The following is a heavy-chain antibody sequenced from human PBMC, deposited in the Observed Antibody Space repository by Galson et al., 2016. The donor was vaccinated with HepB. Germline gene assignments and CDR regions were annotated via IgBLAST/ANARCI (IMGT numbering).Heavy chain of an antibody. D-gene: IGHD6-19*01. J-gene: IGHJ6*02. CDR2: IYYRGRT. Sequence: ETLSLTCTVSGASISGYYLSWIRQPPGKGLEWIGYIYYRGRTNYNPSFKSRVTISVDTSKNQFSLKLSSVTAADTAVYYCARDDSGGWYGFHYGMDVWGQGTTVTVSS. CDR1: GASISGYY. V-gene: IGHV4-59*01. CDR3: ARDDSGGWYGFHYGMDV.